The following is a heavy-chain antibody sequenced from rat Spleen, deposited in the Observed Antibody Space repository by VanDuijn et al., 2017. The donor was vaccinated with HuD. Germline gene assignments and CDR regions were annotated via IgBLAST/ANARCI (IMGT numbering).Heavy chain of an antibody. CDR3: ARWDYYSPRWYFDF. D-gene: IGHD1-1*01. J-gene: IGHJ1*01. Sequence: EVQLQESGPGLVKPAQSLSLTCSVTGHSITSSYRWNWIRKFPGNKMEWIGHISYSGSTSYNPSLKSRISITRDTSKNQFFLQLNSVTTEDTATYFCARWDYYSPRWYFDFWGPGTMVTVSS. CDR2: ISYSGST. V-gene: IGHV3-1*01. CDR1: GHSITSSY.